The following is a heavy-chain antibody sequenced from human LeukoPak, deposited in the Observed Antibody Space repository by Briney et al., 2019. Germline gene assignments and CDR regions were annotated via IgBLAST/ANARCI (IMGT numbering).Heavy chain of an antibody. D-gene: IGHD3-10*01. CDR2: ISGSGGGT. V-gene: IGHV3-23*01. J-gene: IGHJ6*03. Sequence: GGSLRLSCAASGFTFSSYAMSWVRQAPGKGLEWVSAISGSGGGTYYADSVKGRFTISRDNSKNTLYLQMNSLRAEDTAVYYCAKYSPLWFGELFPLYYYYYMDVWGKGTTVTVSS. CDR3: AKYSPLWFGELFPLYYYYYMDV. CDR1: GFTFSSYA.